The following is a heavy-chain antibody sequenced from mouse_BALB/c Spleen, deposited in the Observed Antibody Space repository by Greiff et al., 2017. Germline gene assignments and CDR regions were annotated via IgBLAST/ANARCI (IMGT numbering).Heavy chain of an antibody. D-gene: IGHD2-1*01. CDR2: ISNGGGST. V-gene: IGHV5-12-2*01. Sequence: EVMLVESGGGLVQPGGSLKLSCAASGFTFSSYTMSWVRQTPEKRLEWVAYISNGGGSTYYPDTVKGRFTISRDNAKNTLYLQMSSLKSEDTAMYCCARQVYGNYFDYWGQGTTLTVSS. CDR3: ARQVYGNYFDY. J-gene: IGHJ2*01. CDR1: GFTFSSYT.